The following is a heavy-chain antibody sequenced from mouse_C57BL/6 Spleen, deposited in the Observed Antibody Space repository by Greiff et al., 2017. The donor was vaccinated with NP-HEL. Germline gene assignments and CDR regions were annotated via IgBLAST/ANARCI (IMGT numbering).Heavy chain of an antibody. CDR3: ARRGYSNYEFAY. Sequence: QVQLQQSGAELVRPGSSVKLSCKASGYTFTSYWMDWVKQRPGQGLEWIGNIYPSDSETHYNQKFKDKATLTVDKSSSTAYMQLSSLTSEDSAVYYCARRGYSNYEFAYWGQGTLVTVSA. CDR2: IYPSDSET. J-gene: IGHJ3*01. CDR1: GYTFTSYW. D-gene: IGHD2-5*01. V-gene: IGHV1-61*01.